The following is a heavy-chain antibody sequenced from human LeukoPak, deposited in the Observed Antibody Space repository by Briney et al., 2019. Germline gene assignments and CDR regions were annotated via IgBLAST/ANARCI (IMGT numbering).Heavy chain of an antibody. CDR2: ISGSGGST. J-gene: IGHJ4*02. CDR3: AKDPGYDYVWGSYRTVT. D-gene: IGHD3-16*02. Sequence: GGSLRLSCAASGFTFSSYAMSWVRQAPGKGLERVSAISGSGGSTYYADSVKGRFTISRDNSKNTLYLQMNSLRAEDTAVYYCAKDPGYDYVWGSYRTVTWGQGTLVTVSS. V-gene: IGHV3-23*01. CDR1: GFTFSSYA.